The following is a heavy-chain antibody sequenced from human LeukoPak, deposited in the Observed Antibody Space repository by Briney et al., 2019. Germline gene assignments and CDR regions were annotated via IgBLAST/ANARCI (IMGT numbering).Heavy chain of an antibody. CDR1: QFTFSHYG. CDR2: IWNDGSNQ. CDR3: AKDAQRGFDYSNSLEY. J-gene: IGHJ4*02. V-gene: IGHV3-33*06. D-gene: IGHD4-11*01. Sequence: GKSLTLSCVASQFTFSHYGMHWVRQAPGKGLEWVAVIWNDGSNQYYADSVKGRFTISRDNFQNTVYLQMNSLRAEDTAVYYCAKDAQRGFDYSNSLEYWGQGTLVTVSS.